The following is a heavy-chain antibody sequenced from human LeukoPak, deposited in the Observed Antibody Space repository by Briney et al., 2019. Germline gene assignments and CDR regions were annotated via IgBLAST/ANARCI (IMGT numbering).Heavy chain of an antibody. CDR1: GYTFTSYG. CDR3: AIDSSTSINSFQH. CDR2: ISAYNGDT. Sequence: ASVKVSCKASGYTFTSYGISWVRQAPGQGLEWVGWISAYNGDTNYAQNLQGRVTMTTDTSTSTAYMELRSLRSDDTAVYYCAIDSSTSINSFQHWGQGTLVTVSS. D-gene: IGHD2-2*01. V-gene: IGHV1-18*01. J-gene: IGHJ1*01.